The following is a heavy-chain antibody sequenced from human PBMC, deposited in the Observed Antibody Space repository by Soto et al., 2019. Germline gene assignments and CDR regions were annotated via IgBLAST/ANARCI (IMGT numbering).Heavy chain of an antibody. J-gene: IGHJ4*02. Sequence: QVQLVESGGGVVQPGRSLRLSCAASGFTFSSCGMHWVRQAPGKGLEWVAVIWYDGSNKYYADSVKGRFTISRDNSKNTLYLQMNSLRAEVTAVYYCARTGTIAVAGLDYWGQGTLVTVSS. V-gene: IGHV3-33*01. CDR1: GFTFSSCG. CDR3: ARTGTIAVAGLDY. D-gene: IGHD6-19*01. CDR2: IWYDGSNK.